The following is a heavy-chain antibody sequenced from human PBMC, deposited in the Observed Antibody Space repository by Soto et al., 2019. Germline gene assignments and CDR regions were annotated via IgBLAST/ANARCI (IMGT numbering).Heavy chain of an antibody. CDR3: VRGDNWNDEASDY. V-gene: IGHV3-33*01. CDR1: GFMFSNHG. J-gene: IGHJ4*02. CDR2: IWSDGNNR. Sequence: QVQLVESGGGVVQPGRSLRLSCAASGFMFSNHGMHWVRQAPGKGLEWVAVIWSDGNNRYYADSVKGRFTISRDNSKNRVYRQMNSLRAEDTAVYYCVRGDNWNDEASDYWGQGTLVTVSS. D-gene: IGHD1-1*01.